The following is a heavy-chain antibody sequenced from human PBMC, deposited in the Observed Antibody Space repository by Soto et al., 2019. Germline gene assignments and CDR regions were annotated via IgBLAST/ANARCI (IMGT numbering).Heavy chain of an antibody. Sequence: GGSLRLSCAASGFTFSSYAMHWVRQAPGKGLEWVAVISYDGSNKYYADSVKGRFTISRDNSKNTLYLQMNSLRAEDTAVYYCARDPSSPAPGEFDYWGQGTLVTVSS. J-gene: IGHJ4*02. CDR2: ISYDGSNK. CDR3: ARDPSSPAPGEFDY. D-gene: IGHD6-13*01. CDR1: GFTFSSYA. V-gene: IGHV3-30-3*01.